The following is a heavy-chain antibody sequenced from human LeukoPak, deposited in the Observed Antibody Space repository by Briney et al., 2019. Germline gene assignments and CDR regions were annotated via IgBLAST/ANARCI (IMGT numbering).Heavy chain of an antibody. CDR2: ISGSGGST. J-gene: IGHJ4*02. Sequence: PGGSLRLSCAASGFTFSSYWMSWVRQAPGKGLGWVSTISGSGGSTYYADSVKGRFTISRDNSKNTLYLQMNSLRAEDTAVYYCAKVVGATTRGYFDYWGQGTLVTVSS. CDR1: GFTFSSYW. D-gene: IGHD1-26*01. CDR3: AKVVGATTRGYFDY. V-gene: IGHV3-23*01.